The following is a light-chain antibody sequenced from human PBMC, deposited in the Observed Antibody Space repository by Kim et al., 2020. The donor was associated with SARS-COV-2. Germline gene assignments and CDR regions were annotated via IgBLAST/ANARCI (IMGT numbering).Light chain of an antibody. CDR3: SSYSSSSIL. CDR2: DVS. V-gene: IGLV2-14*03. J-gene: IGLJ2*01. Sequence: PGQAISISCTGTSSDVGGYNYVSWYQQHPGKAPKLMIYDVSDRPSGVSNRFSGSKSGNTASLTISGLQAEDEAYYYCSSYSSSSILFGGGTQLTVL. CDR1: SSDVGGYNY.